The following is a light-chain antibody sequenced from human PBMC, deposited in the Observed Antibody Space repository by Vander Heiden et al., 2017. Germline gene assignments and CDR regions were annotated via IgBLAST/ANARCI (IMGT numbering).Light chain of an antibody. CDR1: SSNIGSNY. V-gene: IGLV1-47*01. Sequence: SVLTQPPSASGTPGQRVTISCSGSSSNIGSNYVYWYQQLPGTAPKLLIYRNNQRPSGVPDRFSGSKSGTSASLAISGLRSEDEADYYCAAWDDSLSVLSWVFGGGTKLTVL. J-gene: IGLJ3*02. CDR2: RNN. CDR3: AAWDDSLSVLSWV.